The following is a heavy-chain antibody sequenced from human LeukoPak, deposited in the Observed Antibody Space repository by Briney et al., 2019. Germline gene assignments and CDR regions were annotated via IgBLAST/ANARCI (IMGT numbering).Heavy chain of an antibody. CDR3: ARDKVGTTWFNL. D-gene: IGHD1-26*01. CDR1: GLIVSSNY. Sequence: GGSLRLSCAASGLIVSSNYMSWVRQAPGKGLEWVSVIYSDSSTYYADSVKGRFTISRDNSKNTLHLQMNSLRAEDTAVYYCARDKVGTTWFNLWGQGTLVTVSS. J-gene: IGHJ4*02. V-gene: IGHV3-53*01. CDR2: IYSDSST.